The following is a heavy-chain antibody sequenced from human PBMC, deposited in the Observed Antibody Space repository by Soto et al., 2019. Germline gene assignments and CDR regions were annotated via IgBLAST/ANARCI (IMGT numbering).Heavy chain of an antibody. CDR3: AGGGIAADRDYYYGMDV. Sequence: ASVKFSCRASGYTFTGYYMHWVRQAPGQGLEWMGWINPNSGGTNYAQKFQGWVTMTRDTSISTAYMELSRLRSDDTAVYYCAGGGIAADRDYYYGMDVWGQGTTVTVSS. CDR2: INPNSGGT. J-gene: IGHJ6*02. D-gene: IGHD6-13*01. V-gene: IGHV1-2*04. CDR1: GYTFTGYY.